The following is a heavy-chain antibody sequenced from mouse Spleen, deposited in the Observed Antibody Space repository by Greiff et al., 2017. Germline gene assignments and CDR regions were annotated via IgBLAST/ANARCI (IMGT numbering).Heavy chain of an antibody. J-gene: IGHJ3*01. D-gene: IGHD1-1*01. CDR3: ARGYYYGSSYVAWFAY. V-gene: IGHV1-26*01. CDR2: INPNNGGT. Sequence: EVQLQQSGPELVKPGASVKISCKASGYTFTDYYMNWVKQSHGKSLEWIGDINPNNGGTSYNQKFKGKATLTVDKSSSTAYMELRSLTSEDSAVYYCARGYYYGSSYVAWFAYWGQGTLVTVSA. CDR1: GYTFTDYY.